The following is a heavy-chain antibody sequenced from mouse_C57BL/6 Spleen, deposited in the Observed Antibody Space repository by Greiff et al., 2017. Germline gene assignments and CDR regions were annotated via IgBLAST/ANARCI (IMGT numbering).Heavy chain of an antibody. J-gene: IGHJ4*01. D-gene: IGHD4-1*01. Sequence: VQLQQSGAELVKPGASVKISCKASGYAFSSYWMNWVKQRPGTGLEWIGQIYPGDGDTNFNGKFKGKATLTADESSSTAYMQLSSLTSADSAVYFCARRGETGSYYSAMDYWGQGTSVTVSS. CDR2: IYPGDGDT. V-gene: IGHV1-80*01. CDR3: ARRGETGSYYSAMDY. CDR1: GYAFSSYW.